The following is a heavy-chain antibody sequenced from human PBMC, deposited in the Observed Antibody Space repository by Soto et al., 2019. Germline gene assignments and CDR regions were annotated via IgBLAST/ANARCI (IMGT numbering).Heavy chain of an antibody. V-gene: IGHV4-39*01. J-gene: IGHJ4*02. CDR1: GDSISSSTYF. CDR3: ARHLGEGYFDY. CDR2: IYYSGGT. Sequence: QLQLQESGPGLVKPSETLSLTCTVSGDSISSSTYFWGWVRQPPGKGLEWIGSIYYSGGTYYNPSLKRRVTISVDTSKNHFSLKLSSVTAADTAVYYCARHLGEGYFDYWGQGTLVTVSS.